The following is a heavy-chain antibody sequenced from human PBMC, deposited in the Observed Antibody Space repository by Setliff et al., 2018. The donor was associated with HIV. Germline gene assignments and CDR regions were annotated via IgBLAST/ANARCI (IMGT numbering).Heavy chain of an antibody. D-gene: IGHD3-10*01. V-gene: IGHV4-34*01. CDR1: GGSFSGYH. Sequence: SETLSLTCGVSGGSFSGYHLTWIRQPPGKGLEWIGEITHSGSTNYNPSLKSRVTMSVDTSNNQFSLNLTSVTAADTAVYYCARFRLSGSPFYFFDYWGQGTLVTVS. CDR3: ARFRLSGSPFYFFDY. J-gene: IGHJ4*02. CDR2: ITHSGST.